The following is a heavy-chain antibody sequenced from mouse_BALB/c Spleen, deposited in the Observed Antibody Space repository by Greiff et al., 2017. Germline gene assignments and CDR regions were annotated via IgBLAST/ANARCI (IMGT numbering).Heavy chain of an antibody. CDR2: ISYSGST. CDR3: ARSQYYYAMDY. V-gene: IGHV3-2*02. J-gene: IGHJ4*01. Sequence: DVKLVESGPGLVKPSQSLSLTCTVTGYSITSDYAWNWIRQFPGNKLEWMGYISYSGSTSYNPSLKSRISITRDTSKNQFFLQLNSVTTEDTATYYCARSQYYYAMDYWGQGTSVTVSS. CDR1: GYSITSDYA.